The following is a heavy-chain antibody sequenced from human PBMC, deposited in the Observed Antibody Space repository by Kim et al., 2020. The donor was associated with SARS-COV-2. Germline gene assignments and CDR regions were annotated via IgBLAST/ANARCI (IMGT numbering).Heavy chain of an antibody. CDR3: ARDRQITIFGVVIEGPDYYRMDV. Sequence: GGSLRLSCAASGFTFSSYSMNWVRQAPGKGLEWVSSISSSSSYIYYADSVKGRFTISRDNAKNSLYLQMNSLRAEDTAVYYCARDRQITIFGVVIEGPDYYRMDVWGQGTTVTVSS. J-gene: IGHJ6*02. CDR2: ISSSSSYI. CDR1: GFTFSSYS. V-gene: IGHV3-21*01. D-gene: IGHD3-3*01.